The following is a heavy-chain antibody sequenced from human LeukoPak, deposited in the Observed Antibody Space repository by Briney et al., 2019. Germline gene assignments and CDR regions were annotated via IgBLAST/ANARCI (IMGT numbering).Heavy chain of an antibody. Sequence: ASVKVSFKASGGTFSRYAISWVRQAPGQGLEWMGGIIPIFGTANYAQKFQGKVTIIADESTSTAYMELRSLRSEDTAVYYCARGWDYDSGGRPTAYVYWGQGTLVTVSS. J-gene: IGHJ4*02. CDR1: GGTFSRYA. CDR3: ARGWDYDSGGRPTAYVY. V-gene: IGHV1-69*13. D-gene: IGHD3-22*01. CDR2: IIPIFGTA.